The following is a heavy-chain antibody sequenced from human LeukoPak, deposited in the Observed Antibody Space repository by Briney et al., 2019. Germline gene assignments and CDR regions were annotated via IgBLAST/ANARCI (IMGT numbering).Heavy chain of an antibody. Sequence: HSGGSLRLSCAASGFTFSSYEMNWVRQAPGKGLEWVSYISSSGSTIYYADSVKGRFTISRDNAKNSLYLQMNSLRAEDTAVYYCATGDYYGSGSYYTSEYFQHWGQGTLVTVSS. J-gene: IGHJ1*01. D-gene: IGHD3-10*01. CDR3: ATGDYYGSGSYYTSEYFQH. CDR1: GFTFSSYE. CDR2: ISSSGSTI. V-gene: IGHV3-48*03.